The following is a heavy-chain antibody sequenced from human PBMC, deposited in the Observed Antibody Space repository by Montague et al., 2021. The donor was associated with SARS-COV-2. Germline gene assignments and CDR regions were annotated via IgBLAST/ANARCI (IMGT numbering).Heavy chain of an antibody. Sequence: SETLSLTCTVSGGSISSSNSYWGWIRQPPGKGLEWIGTTYSNGRTDYSPSLKSRVTIFVDTSTNQLSLKMTAVTAADTALYYCRGGHSCYFYYDYWGQGTLVTVSS. J-gene: IGHJ4*02. V-gene: IGHV4-39*01. CDR2: TYSNGRT. CDR1: GGSISSSNSY. D-gene: IGHD3-22*01. CDR3: RGGHSCYFYYDY.